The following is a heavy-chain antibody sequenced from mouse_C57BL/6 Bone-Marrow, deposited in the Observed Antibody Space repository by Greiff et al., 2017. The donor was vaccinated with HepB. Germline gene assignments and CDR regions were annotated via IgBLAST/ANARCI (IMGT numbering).Heavy chain of an antibody. CDR1: GFTFSSYA. V-gene: IGHV5-4*01. D-gene: IGHD2-4*01. CDR3: ARVGDYPTYAMVY. Sequence: VQLQESGGGLVKPGGSLKLSCAASGFTFSSYAMSWVRQTPEKRLEWVATISDGGSYTYYPDNVKGRFTISRDNAKNNLYLQMSHLKSEDTAMYYCARVGDYPTYAMVYWGQGTSVTVSS. CDR2: ISDGGSYT. J-gene: IGHJ4*01.